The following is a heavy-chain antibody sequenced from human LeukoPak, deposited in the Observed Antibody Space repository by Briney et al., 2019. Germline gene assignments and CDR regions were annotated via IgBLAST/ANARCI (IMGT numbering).Heavy chain of an antibody. V-gene: IGHV3-21*01. CDR2: ISSSSSSI. CDR3: AREGATAGSGYYFDY. J-gene: IGHJ4*02. CDR1: GFIFSGYS. Sequence: GGSLRLSCAASGFIFSGYSMNWVRQAPGKGLEWVSSISSSSSSIYYADSVKGRFTISRDNTKKSLYLQMNSLRAEDTAVYYRAREGATAGSGYYFDYWGQGSLVTVSS. D-gene: IGHD6-13*01.